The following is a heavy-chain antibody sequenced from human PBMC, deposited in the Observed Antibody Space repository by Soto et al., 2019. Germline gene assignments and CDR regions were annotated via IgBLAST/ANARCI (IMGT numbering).Heavy chain of an antibody. V-gene: IGHV1-69*12. D-gene: IGHD5-18*01. CDR2: IIPMFGTA. Sequence: QVQLVQSGAEVKKPESSVKVSCKAPGGTFSTYAISWVRQAPGQGLEWMGGIIPMFGTANYAQRFQDRVTITADESTNTVYMELSSLRSEDTAVYFRASGIQLWLRRINNGYSGWGQGTLVTVSS. CDR3: ASGIQLWLRRINNGYSG. J-gene: IGHJ4*02. CDR1: GGTFSTYA.